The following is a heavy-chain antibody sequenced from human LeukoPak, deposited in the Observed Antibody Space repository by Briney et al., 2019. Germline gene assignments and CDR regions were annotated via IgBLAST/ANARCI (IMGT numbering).Heavy chain of an antibody. V-gene: IGHV4-4*07. CDR1: GVSISSYY. J-gene: IGHJ4*02. CDR2: IDTSGRT. CDR3: ARDAGGVSYSLLDY. Sequence: PSETLSLTCTVSGVSISSYYWSWLRQPAGKGLGWHVRIDTSGRTNYNTSLKSRVTMSADTSKIQFSLKLSSVTAADPSVYYCARDAGGVSYSLLDYWGQGTLVTVSS. D-gene: IGHD2-8*02.